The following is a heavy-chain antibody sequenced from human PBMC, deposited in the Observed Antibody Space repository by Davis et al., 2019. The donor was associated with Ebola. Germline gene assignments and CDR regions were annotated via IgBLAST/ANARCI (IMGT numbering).Heavy chain of an antibody. D-gene: IGHD2-15*01. Sequence: PSETLSLTCAVYGGSFSGYYWSWIRQPPGKGLEWIGEINHSGSTNYNPSLKSRVTISVDTSKNQFSLKLSSVTAADTAVYYCASNTLGYCSGGSCTGWFDPWGQGTLVTVSS. CDR3: ASNTLGYCSGGSCTGWFDP. J-gene: IGHJ5*02. CDR1: GGSFSGYY. V-gene: IGHV4-34*01. CDR2: INHSGST.